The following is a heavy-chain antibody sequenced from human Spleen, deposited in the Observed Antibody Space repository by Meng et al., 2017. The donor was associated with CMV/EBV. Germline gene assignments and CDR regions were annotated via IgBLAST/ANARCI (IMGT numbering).Heavy chain of an antibody. V-gene: IGHV4-34*01. CDR3: ARGRVAVAGPWFDY. D-gene: IGHD6-19*01. J-gene: IGHJ4*02. CDR1: GGSFSGYY. CDR2: INHSGSTNY. Sequence: SETLSLTCAVYGGSFSGYYWSWIRQPPGKGLEWIGEINHSGSTNYNYNPSLKSRVTISVDTSKNQFSLKLNSVTAADTAVYYCARGRVAVAGPWFDYWGQGTLVTVSS.